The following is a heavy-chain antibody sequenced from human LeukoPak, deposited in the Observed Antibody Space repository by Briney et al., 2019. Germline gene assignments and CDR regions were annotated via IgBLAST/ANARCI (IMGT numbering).Heavy chain of an antibody. Sequence: PGGSLRLSCAASGFTFSSYWMHWVRQAPGKGRVWVSLMNSDGRSRKYADSVKGRFTISRDNAKNTLYLQMNSLRVEDTAVYYCAREDYSGYDFYDYWGQGSLVTVSS. D-gene: IGHD5-12*01. CDR1: GFTFSSYW. V-gene: IGHV3-74*01. CDR3: AREDYSGYDFYDY. CDR2: MNSDGRSR. J-gene: IGHJ4*02.